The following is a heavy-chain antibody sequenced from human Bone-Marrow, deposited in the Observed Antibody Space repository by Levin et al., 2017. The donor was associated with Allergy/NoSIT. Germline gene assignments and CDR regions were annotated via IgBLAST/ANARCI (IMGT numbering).Heavy chain of an antibody. J-gene: IGHJ4*02. Sequence: SETLSLNCTVSGGSISSSYYQWGWIRQPPGKGLEYIGTIYYTGTTYYNPSLETRVAISVDTSKNEFSLRLRSVTAADTAVYFCARLGSGYYLKYWGQGILVTVSS. CDR2: IYYTGTT. CDR1: GGSISSSYYQ. V-gene: IGHV4-39*01. D-gene: IGHD3-22*01. CDR3: ARLGSGYYLKY.